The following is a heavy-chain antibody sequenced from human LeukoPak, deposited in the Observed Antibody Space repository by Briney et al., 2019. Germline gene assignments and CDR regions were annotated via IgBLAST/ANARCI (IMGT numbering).Heavy chain of an antibody. J-gene: IGHJ4*02. D-gene: IGHD3-16*02. CDR1: GFTFSSYS. CDR2: ISSSSSYI. V-gene: IGHV3-21*01. Sequence: PGGSLRLSCAASGFTFSSYSMNWVRQAPGKGLEWVSSISSSSSYIYYAESVKGRFTISRDNAKNSLYLQMNSLRAEDTAVYYCARVSIGDYVWGSYRYSDYWGQGTLVTVSS. CDR3: ARVSIGDYVWGSYRYSDY.